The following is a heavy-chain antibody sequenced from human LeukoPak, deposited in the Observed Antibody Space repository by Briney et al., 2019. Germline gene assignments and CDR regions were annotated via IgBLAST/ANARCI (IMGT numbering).Heavy chain of an antibody. Sequence: GGSLRLSCAASGFTFSGNSMTWVRQAPGKGLEWVANINLDGSERFYVDFVKGRFASSRDKADNTMYMQMNSLRAEDAAVYYVGRVIAGAIDYWGRGTLVTVSS. CDR2: INLDGSER. V-gene: IGHV3-7*01. CDR3: GRVIAGAIDY. J-gene: IGHJ4*02. CDR1: GFTFSGNS. D-gene: IGHD6-13*01.